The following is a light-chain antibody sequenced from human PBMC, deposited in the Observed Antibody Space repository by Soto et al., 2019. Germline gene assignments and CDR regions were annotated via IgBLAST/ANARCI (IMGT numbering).Light chain of an antibody. Sequence: DIQMTQSPSSLSASVGDRVTITCRASQSISSYLNGYQQKPGKVPKLLIYAASSLQGGVPSRFSGSGSGTDFTLTISSLQPEDFATCYCQQSFSAPWTFGQGTKVDIK. CDR3: QQSFSAPWT. CDR2: AAS. CDR1: QSISSY. J-gene: IGKJ1*01. V-gene: IGKV1-39*01.